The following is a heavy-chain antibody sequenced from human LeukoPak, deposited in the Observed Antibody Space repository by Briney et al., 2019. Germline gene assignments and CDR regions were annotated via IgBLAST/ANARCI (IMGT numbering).Heavy chain of an antibody. CDR2: ISSTSPRAI. V-gene: IGHV3-11*01. CDR3: AGHARSSYLFY. J-gene: IGHJ4*02. D-gene: IGHD6-6*01. CDR1: GFTFGDYA. Sequence: GGSLRLSCTASGFTFGDYAMSWIRQAPRKGLEWVSLISSTSPRAISYGNSVKGRFTTSRDDAKDSLFLQMNNLRVEDTAMYYCAGHARSSYLFYWGQGILVTVSA.